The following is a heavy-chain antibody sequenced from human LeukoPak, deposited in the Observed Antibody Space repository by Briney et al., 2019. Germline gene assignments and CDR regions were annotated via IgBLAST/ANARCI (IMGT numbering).Heavy chain of an antibody. CDR3: AKEGSPYYYDSSGYSIDY. CDR2: ISVSCGSR. J-gene: IGHJ4*02. CDR1: GFTFSSYG. V-gene: IGHV3-23*01. D-gene: IGHD3-22*01. Sequence: GGSLRLSCAAPGFTFSSYGMSWGRQAPGKGLGWVSAISVSCGSRYYADSVKGRFTISRDNSKNTLYLQMNSLRAEDTAVYYCAKEGSPYYYDSSGYSIDYWGQGTLVTVSS.